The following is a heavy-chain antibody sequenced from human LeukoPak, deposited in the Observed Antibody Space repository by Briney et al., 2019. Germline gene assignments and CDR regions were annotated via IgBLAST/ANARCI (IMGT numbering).Heavy chain of an antibody. CDR2: ISSSGSTI. V-gene: IGHV3-11*01. CDR3: AREYYYDSSGYFDY. Sequence: MTGGSLRLSCAASGFTFSDYYMSWIRQAPGKGLEWVSYISSSGSTIYYADSVKGRFTISRDNAKNSLYLQMTSLRAEDTAVYYCAREYYYDSSGYFDYWGQGTLVTVSS. CDR1: GFTFSDYY. J-gene: IGHJ4*02. D-gene: IGHD3-22*01.